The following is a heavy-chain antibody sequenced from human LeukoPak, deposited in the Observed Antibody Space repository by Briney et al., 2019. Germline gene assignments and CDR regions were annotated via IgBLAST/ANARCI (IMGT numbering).Heavy chain of an antibody. Sequence: ASVKVSCKASGYTFTGYYMHWVRQAPGQGLEWMGWINPNSGGTNYAQKFQGRVTVTRDTSISTAYMELSRLRSDDTAVYYCARERYQLLFHNWFDPWGQGTLVTVSS. CDR1: GYTFTGYY. D-gene: IGHD2-2*01. V-gene: IGHV1-2*02. CDR2: INPNSGGT. J-gene: IGHJ5*02. CDR3: ARERYQLLFHNWFDP.